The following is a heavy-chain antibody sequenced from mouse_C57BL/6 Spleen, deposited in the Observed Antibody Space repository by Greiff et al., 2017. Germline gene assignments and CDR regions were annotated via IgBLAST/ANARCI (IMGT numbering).Heavy chain of an antibody. CDR1: GYTFTDYN. CDR3: ARSWLLPYFDY. J-gene: IGHJ2*01. V-gene: IGHV1-22*01. CDR2: INPNNGGT. Sequence: VQLQQSGPELVKPGASVKMSCKASGYTFTDYNMHWVKQSHGKSLEWIEYINPNNGGTSYNQKFKGKDTLTVNKSSSTAYMELRSLTSEDSAVYYCARSWLLPYFDYWGQGTTLTVSS. D-gene: IGHD2-3*01.